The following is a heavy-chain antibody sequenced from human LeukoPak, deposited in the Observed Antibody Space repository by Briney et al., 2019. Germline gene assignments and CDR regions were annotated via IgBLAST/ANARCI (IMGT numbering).Heavy chain of an antibody. Sequence: SETLSLTCTVSAGSISAYYWSWIRQPAGKGLEWIGRLHSSGSTNYSPSLQSRVTMSVDTSKNQFSLNLRSITAADTAVYFCAREYSSSRYLDYWGQGILVTVSS. J-gene: IGHJ4*02. CDR2: LHSSGST. CDR3: AREYSSSRYLDY. D-gene: IGHD2-2*01. CDR1: AGSISAYY. V-gene: IGHV4-4*07.